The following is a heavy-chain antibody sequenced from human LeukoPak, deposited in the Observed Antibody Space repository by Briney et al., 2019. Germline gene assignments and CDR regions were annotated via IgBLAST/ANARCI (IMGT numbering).Heavy chain of an antibody. CDR3: ARDRRAAGNFDY. J-gene: IGHJ4*02. CDR2: IIPILGIA. V-gene: IGHV1-69*04. D-gene: IGHD6-13*01. CDR1: GFTFSSYA. Sequence: GGSLRLSCAASGFTFSSYAISWVRQAPGQGLEWMGRIIPILGIANYAQKFQGRVTITADKSTSTAYMELSSLRSEDTAVYYCARDRRAAGNFDYWGQGTLVTVSS.